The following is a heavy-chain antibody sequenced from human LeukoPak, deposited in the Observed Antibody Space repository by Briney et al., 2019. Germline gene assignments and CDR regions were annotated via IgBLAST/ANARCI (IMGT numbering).Heavy chain of an antibody. CDR1: GFTFSSYW. CDR2: IKQDGSEK. D-gene: IGHD3-22*01. Sequence: GGSLRLSCAASGFTFSSYWMSWVRQAPGKGLEWVANIKQDGSEKYYVDSVKGRFTISRDNAKNSLYLQMNSLRAEDTAVYSCARDERGGPYELDYWGQGTLVTVSS. CDR3: ARDERGGPYELDY. J-gene: IGHJ4*02. V-gene: IGHV3-7*01.